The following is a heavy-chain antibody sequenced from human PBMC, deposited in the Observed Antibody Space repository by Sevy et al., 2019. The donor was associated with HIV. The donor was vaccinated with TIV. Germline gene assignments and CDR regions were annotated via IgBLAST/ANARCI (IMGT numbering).Heavy chain of an antibody. CDR1: GYTLTELS. CDR3: ATVRLSMDPYR. Sequence: ASVKISCKVSGYTLTELSMHWVRQAPGKGLEWMGGFDPEDGETIYAQKFQGRVTMTEATSTDTAYMELSSLRTEDTAVYYCATVRLSMDPYRWGQGTLVTVSS. J-gene: IGHJ4*02. CDR2: FDPEDGET. D-gene: IGHD3-16*02. V-gene: IGHV1-24*01.